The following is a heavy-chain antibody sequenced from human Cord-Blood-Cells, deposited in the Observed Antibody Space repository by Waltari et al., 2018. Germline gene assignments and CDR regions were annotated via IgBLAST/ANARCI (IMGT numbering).Heavy chain of an antibody. CDR3: AKLVVDYYDSSGYYETFDY. J-gene: IGHJ4*02. D-gene: IGHD3-22*01. CDR2: ISYDGSNK. CDR1: GFTFSSYG. Sequence: QVQLVESGGGVVQPGRSLRLSCAASGFTFSSYGMPWVRQAPGKGREWVAVISYDGSNKYYADSVKGRFTISRDNSKNTLYLQMNSLRAEDTAVYYCAKLVVDYYDSSGYYETFDYWGQGTLVTVSS. V-gene: IGHV3-30*18.